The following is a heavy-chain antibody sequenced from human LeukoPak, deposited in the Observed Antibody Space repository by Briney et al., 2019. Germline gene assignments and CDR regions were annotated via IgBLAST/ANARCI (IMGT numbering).Heavy chain of an antibody. CDR2: IIPIFGIA. J-gene: IGHJ4*02. V-gene: IGHV1-69*04. CDR3: ARDHLTDYGGNLYYFDY. Sequence: SVKVSCKASGGTFSSYAISWVRQAPGQGLEWMGRIIPIFGIANYAQKFQGRVTITADKSTSTAYMELSSLRSEDTAVYYCARDHLTDYGGNLYYFDYWGQGTLVTVSS. CDR1: GGTFSSYA. D-gene: IGHD4-23*01.